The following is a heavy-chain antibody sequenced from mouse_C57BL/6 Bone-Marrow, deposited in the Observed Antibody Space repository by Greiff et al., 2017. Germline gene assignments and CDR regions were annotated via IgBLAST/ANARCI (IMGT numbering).Heavy chain of an antibody. V-gene: IGHV1-85*01. CDR3: ARLEVDGSSGDWDFDV. CDR2: IYPRDGST. J-gene: IGHJ1*03. D-gene: IGHD1-1*01. CDR1: GYTFTSYD. Sequence: VQLVEPGPELVKPGASVKLSCKASGYTFTSYDINWVKQRPGQGLEWIGWIYPRDGSTKYNEKFKGKATLTVDTSSSTAYMELHSLTSEDSAVYFCARLEVDGSSGDWDFDVWGTGTTVTVSS.